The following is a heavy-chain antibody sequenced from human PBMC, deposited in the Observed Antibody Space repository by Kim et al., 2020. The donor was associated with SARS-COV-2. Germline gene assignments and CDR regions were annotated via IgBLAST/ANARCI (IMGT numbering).Heavy chain of an antibody. CDR2: IYYSGST. Sequence: SETLSLTCTVSGGSISSSSYYWGWIRQPPGKGLEWIGSIYYSGSTYYNPSLKSRVTISVDTSKNQFSLKLSSVTAADTAVYYCARLKGWIQLWFFDYWG. CDR3: ARLKGWIQLWFFDY. CDR1: GGSISSSSYY. J-gene: IGHJ4*01. V-gene: IGHV4-39*01. D-gene: IGHD5-18*01.